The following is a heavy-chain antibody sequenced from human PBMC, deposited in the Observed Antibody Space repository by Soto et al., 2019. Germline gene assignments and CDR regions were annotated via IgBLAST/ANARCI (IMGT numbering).Heavy chain of an antibody. CDR3: ESDLAAGDY. Sequence: QVQLVQSGAEVKKPGASVKLSCKASGYTFINYYIHWVRQAPGQGLEWMGIFNPTSGSTNYAQKFQGSVTLTMDTSTRTVYMELSILSCDDTAVDYGESDLAAGDYWGQGTLVTVSS. J-gene: IGHJ4*02. CDR2: FNPTSGST. D-gene: IGHD6-13*01. CDR1: GYTFINYY. V-gene: IGHV1-46*01.